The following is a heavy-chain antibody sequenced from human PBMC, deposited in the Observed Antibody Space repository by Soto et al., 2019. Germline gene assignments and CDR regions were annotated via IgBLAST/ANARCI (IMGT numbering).Heavy chain of an antibody. CDR3: AKHNTSVFGMDV. D-gene: IGHD1-20*01. CDR2: MSPNTGKT. V-gene: IGHV1-8*01. Sequence: ASVKVSCKASGYTFTSCDINWVRQAPGQGLEWMGWMSPNTGKTVYAQKFQGRISLTRDTSINTAYMELSSLRSEDSALYYCAKHNTSVFGMDVWGRGTTVTVSS. CDR1: GYTFTSCD. J-gene: IGHJ6*02.